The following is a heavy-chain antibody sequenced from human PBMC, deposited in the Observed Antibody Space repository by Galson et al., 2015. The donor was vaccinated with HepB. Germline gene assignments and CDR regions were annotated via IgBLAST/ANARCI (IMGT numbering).Heavy chain of an antibody. D-gene: IGHD5-18*01. V-gene: IGHV1-3*01. J-gene: IGHJ4*02. CDR1: GYTFASYA. CDR3: ARHGYSYGYTDDY. CDR2: INAGNGNT. Sequence: SVKVSCKASGYTFASYAMHWVRQAPGQRLEWMGWINAGNGNTKYSQKFQGRVTITRDTSASTAYMELSSLRSEDTAVYYCARHGYSYGYTDDYWGQGTLVTVSS.